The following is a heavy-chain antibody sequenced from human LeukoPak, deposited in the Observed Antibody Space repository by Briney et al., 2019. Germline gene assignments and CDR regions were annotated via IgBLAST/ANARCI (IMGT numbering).Heavy chain of an antibody. CDR1: GFTVSSNY. D-gene: IGHD3-22*01. Sequence: GGSLRLSCAASGFTVSSNYMSWVRQAPGKGLEWVSVIYSGGSTYYAGSVKGRFTISRDNSKNTLYLQMNSLRAEDTAVYYCARVGYYDSSGYSLFGDYWGQGTLVTVSS. CDR2: IYSGGST. V-gene: IGHV3-53*01. J-gene: IGHJ4*02. CDR3: ARVGYYDSSGYSLFGDY.